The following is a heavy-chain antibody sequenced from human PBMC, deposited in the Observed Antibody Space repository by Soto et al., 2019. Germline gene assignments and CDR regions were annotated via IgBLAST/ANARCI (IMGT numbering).Heavy chain of an antibody. V-gene: IGHV3-30-3*01. CDR1: GFTFNSYA. CDR2: ISYDGSNK. Sequence: QVQLVESGGGVVQPGRSLRLSCAASGFTFNSYAMHWVRQAPGKGLEWVAVISYDGSNKYYADSVKGRFTISRDNSKNTLYLQMNSLRAEDTAVYYCARARIGEGYNYGGPLVNWGQGTLVTVSS. CDR3: ARARIGEGYNYGGPLVN. D-gene: IGHD5-18*01. J-gene: IGHJ4*02.